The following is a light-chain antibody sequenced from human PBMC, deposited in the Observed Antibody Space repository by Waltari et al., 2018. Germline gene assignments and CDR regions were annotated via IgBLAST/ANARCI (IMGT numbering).Light chain of an antibody. Sequence: QSVLTQPPSVSGAPGQRVTISCTGTSPNLGARHDVPCYQQFPETAPKLLIYGNSNRPSGVPDRFSGSKSDTSASLTITGLQAEDEADYFCHSFDSSLSTGVVFGGGTKVTVL. CDR1: SPNLGARHD. CDR2: GNS. V-gene: IGLV1-40*01. CDR3: HSFDSSLSTGVV. J-gene: IGLJ2*01.